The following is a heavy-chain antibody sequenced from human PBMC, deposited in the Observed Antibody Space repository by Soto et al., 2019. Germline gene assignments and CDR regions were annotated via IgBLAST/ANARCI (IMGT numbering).Heavy chain of an antibody. V-gene: IGHV1-69*13. CDR3: ARDGTLYDSSAYYYVY. CDR2: IIPIFGTA. CDR1: GGTFSSYA. J-gene: IGHJ4*02. D-gene: IGHD3-22*01. Sequence: SVKVSCKASGGTFSSYAISWVRQAPGQGLEWMGGIIPIFGTANYAQKFQGRVTITADESTSTAYMELSSLRSEDTAVYYCARDGTLYDSSAYYYVYWGQGTLVTVSS.